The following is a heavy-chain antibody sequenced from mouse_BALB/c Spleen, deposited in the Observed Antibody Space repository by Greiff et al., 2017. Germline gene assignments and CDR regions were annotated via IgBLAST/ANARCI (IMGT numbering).Heavy chain of an antibody. CDR2: IWGDGSK. D-gene: IGHD4-1*01. CDR3: ARELTGRVPWCAY. Sequence: QVQLQESGPGLVAPSQSLSITCTVSGFSLTGYGVNWVRQPPGKGLEWLGMIWGDGSKDYNSALKSSLSTSKDNSKGQVFLKMNSRQTDDTARYYCARELTGRVPWCAYWGQGTLVTVSA. CDR1: GFSLTGYG. V-gene: IGHV2-6-7*01. J-gene: IGHJ3*01.